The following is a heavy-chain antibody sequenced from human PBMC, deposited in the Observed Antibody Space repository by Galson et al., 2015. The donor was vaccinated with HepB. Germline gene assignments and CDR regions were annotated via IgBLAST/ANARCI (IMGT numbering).Heavy chain of an antibody. Sequence: SVKVSCKASGYTFTSYGISWVRQAPGQGLEWMGWISAYNGNTNYAQKLQGRVTMTTDTSTSTAYMELRSLRSDDTAVYYCARRIAAAGPYYFDYWGQGTLVTVSS. V-gene: IGHV1-18*04. D-gene: IGHD6-13*01. CDR1: GYTFTSYG. J-gene: IGHJ4*02. CDR2: ISAYNGNT. CDR3: ARRIAAAGPYYFDY.